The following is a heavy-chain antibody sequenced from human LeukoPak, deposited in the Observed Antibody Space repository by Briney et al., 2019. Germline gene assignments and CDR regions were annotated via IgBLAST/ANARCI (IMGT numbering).Heavy chain of an antibody. D-gene: IGHD3-22*01. CDR2: IYTSGST. V-gene: IGHV4-4*07. CDR1: GGSFSGYY. Sequence: KPSETLSLTCAVYGGSFSGYYWSWIRQPAGKGLEWIGRIYTSGSTNYNPSLKSRVTMSVDTSKNQFSLKLSSVTAADTAVYYCARDGGGYYDSSGPIDAFDIWGQGTMVTVSS. CDR3: ARDGGGYYDSSGPIDAFDI. J-gene: IGHJ3*02.